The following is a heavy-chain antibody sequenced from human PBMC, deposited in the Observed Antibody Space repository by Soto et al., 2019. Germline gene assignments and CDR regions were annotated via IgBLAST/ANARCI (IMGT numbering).Heavy chain of an antibody. V-gene: IGHV3-23*01. CDR2: ITADGGT. D-gene: IGHD3-9*01. Sequence: PGGSLRLSCEGSGFTVSSHAMTWIRQAPGKGPEWVSTITADGGTYYADSVKGRFAMSRDNSKNTLYLQMNSLRAEDTAVYYCAKEGQYYDILTGYRSYYGMDVWGQGTTVTVSS. CDR1: GFTVSSHA. J-gene: IGHJ6*02. CDR3: AKEGQYYDILTGYRSYYGMDV.